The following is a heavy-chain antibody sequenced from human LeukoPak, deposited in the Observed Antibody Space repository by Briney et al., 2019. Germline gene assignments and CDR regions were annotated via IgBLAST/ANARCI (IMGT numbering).Heavy chain of an antibody. CDR1: GFSIIDHH. J-gene: IGHJ5*02. D-gene: IGHD6-13*01. V-gene: IGHV3-72*01. CDR3: VRVVTTGSGWYLFDP. CDR2: SATTKPNSCTT. Sequence: GGSLRLSCAGAGFSIIDHHMDWVRQAPGEGLEWIGRSATTKPNSCTTQYAASVRGRFTISRDDSQNSLYLLLNSLKPEDTAVYFCVRVVTTGSGWYLFDPWGLGTLVTVSS.